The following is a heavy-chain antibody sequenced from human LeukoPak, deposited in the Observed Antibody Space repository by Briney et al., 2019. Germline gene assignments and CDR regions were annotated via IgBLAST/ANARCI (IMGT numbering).Heavy chain of an antibody. Sequence: GASVKVSCKASGYTFTSYYMHWVRQAPGQGLEWMGIINPSGGSTSYAQKFQGRVTMTRDTSTSTAYMELSSLRSEDTAVYYCARERGYSYGYRAWPDSYYHDYWGQGTLVTVSS. CDR1: GYTFTSYY. CDR3: ARERGYSYGYRAWPDSYYHDY. D-gene: IGHD5-18*01. J-gene: IGHJ4*02. CDR2: INPSGGST. V-gene: IGHV1-46*01.